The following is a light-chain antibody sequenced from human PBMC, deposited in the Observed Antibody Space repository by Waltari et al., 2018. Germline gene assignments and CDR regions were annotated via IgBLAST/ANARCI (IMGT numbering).Light chain of an antibody. CDR1: QGISSY. CDR3: QQLNSYPYT. Sequence: DIQLTQSPSFLSASVGDRVTITCRASQGISSYLVWYQQKPGKAPKVLIYAASTLQSGVPSRFSGSGSGTEFTLTISSLQPEDYATYYCQQLNSYPYTFAQGTKLEIK. CDR2: AAS. V-gene: IGKV1-9*01. J-gene: IGKJ2*01.